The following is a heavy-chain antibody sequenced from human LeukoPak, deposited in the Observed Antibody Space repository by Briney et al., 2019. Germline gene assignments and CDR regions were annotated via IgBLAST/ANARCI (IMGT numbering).Heavy chain of an antibody. CDR1: GGSISSYY. J-gene: IGHJ5*02. CDR3: ARVPMHNWFDP. D-gene: IGHD2-2*01. Sequence: SETLSLTCTVSGGSISSYYWSWTRQPPGRGLEWIGYIYYSGSTNYNPSLKSRVTISVDTSKNQFSLKLSSVTAADTAVYYCARVPMHNWFDPWGQGTLVTVSS. CDR2: IYYSGST. V-gene: IGHV4-59*01.